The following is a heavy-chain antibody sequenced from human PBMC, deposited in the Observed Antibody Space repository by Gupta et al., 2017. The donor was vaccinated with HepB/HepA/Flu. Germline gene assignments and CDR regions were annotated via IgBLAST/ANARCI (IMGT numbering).Heavy chain of an antibody. CDR1: GYSFTTYE. J-gene: IGHJ4*02. CDR2: ISTYNGNT. D-gene: IGHD4-11*01. CDR3: ARGTTFNH. V-gene: IGHV1-18*01. Sequence: QVKLLQSGAEVKKPGASVKVSRQASGYSFTTYEISWVRQAPGQGLEWIGWISTYNGNTKYAQKFQGRVTMTTNTSTSTGFMGLTSLRSDDTAVYFCARGTTFNHWGQGTLVTVSS.